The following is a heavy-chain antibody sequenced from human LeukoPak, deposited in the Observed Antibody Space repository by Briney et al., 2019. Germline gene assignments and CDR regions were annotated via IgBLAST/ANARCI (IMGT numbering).Heavy chain of an antibody. V-gene: IGHV3-7*01. Sequence: PGGSLRLSCAASGFTFSSYWMSWVRQAPGKGLEWVANIRQDGSEKYYVDSVKGRFTISRDNAKNSLYLQMNSLRAEDTAVYYCARGTMVRGVIGPYYFDYWGQGTLVTVPS. CDR3: ARGTMVRGVIGPYYFDY. J-gene: IGHJ4*02. CDR2: IRQDGSEK. CDR1: GFTFSSYW. D-gene: IGHD3-10*01.